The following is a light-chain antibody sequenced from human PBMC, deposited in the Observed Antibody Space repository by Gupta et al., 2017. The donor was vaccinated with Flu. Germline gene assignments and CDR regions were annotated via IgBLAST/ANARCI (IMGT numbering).Light chain of an antibody. CDR2: EVN. Sequence: QSALTQPPSVSGSPGQSVTISCTGTSGDVGAYNRVSWYQQAPGTVPQLLIVEVNNRPPGVPGRFNRPSGVPDRVSGSKSGNTASLTISGLQAEDEADYYCNSYTSSGTRVCGTGTKVTVL. CDR3: NSYTSSGTRV. J-gene: IGLJ1*01. V-gene: IGLV2-18*02. CDR1: SGDVGAYNR.